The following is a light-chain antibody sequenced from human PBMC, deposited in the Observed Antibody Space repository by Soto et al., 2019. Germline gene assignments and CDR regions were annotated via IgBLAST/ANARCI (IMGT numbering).Light chain of an antibody. CDR2: AAS. CDR3: QQSYSTLLT. CDR1: QSISSY. V-gene: IGKV1-39*01. J-gene: IGKJ4*01. Sequence: IQVTQSPSSLSASVGDRVTVTCRASQSISSYLNWYQQKPGKAPKLLIYAASSLQSGVPSRFSGSGSGTDFTLTISSLQPEDFATYYCQQSYSTLLTFGGGTKVDIK.